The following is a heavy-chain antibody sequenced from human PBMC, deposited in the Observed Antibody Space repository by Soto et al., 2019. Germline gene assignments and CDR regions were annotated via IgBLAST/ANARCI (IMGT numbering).Heavy chain of an antibody. V-gene: IGHV3-30*04. Sequence: QVQLVESGGGVVQPGRSLRLSCGASGFASSDYAMHWVRQAPGQGLEWTATISFDGNKRFYADSVKGRLTISRDNSKNTLYLEMHSLRGEDTAVYYCARDLAGRYCGRACPNGMDVWGPGTTVTVSS. CDR3: ARDLAGRYCGRACPNGMDV. CDR1: GFASSDYA. CDR2: ISFDGNKR. J-gene: IGHJ6*02. D-gene: IGHD2-21*02.